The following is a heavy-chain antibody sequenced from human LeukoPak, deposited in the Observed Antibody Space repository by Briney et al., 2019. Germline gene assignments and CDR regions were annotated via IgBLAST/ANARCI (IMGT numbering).Heavy chain of an antibody. D-gene: IGHD6-13*01. CDR3: ARFGDQVHSSSWYTGGYYFDY. CDR1: GGSISSSNW. J-gene: IGHJ4*02. Sequence: PSGTLSLTCAVSGGSISSSNWWGWVRQPPGKGLEWVGEIYHSGSTNYNPSLKSRVTISVDKSKNQFSLKLSSVTAADTAVYYCARFGDQVHSSSWYTGGYYFDYWGQGTLVTVSS. V-gene: IGHV4-4*02. CDR2: IYHSGST.